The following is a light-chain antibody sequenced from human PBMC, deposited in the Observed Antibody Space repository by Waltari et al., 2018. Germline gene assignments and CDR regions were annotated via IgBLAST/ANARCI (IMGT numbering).Light chain of an antibody. CDR3: LQYGNSPRT. V-gene: IGKV3-20*01. CDR2: GAS. Sequence: DIALTQSPGTLSLSPGERATLSCRASQVVSSNYFAWYQHKPGQPPRLLIYGASTRATGIPDRFSGSGSGTDFTLTISRLEPEDFAVYYCLQYGNSPRTFGIGTKVEIK. J-gene: IGKJ1*01. CDR1: QVVSSNY.